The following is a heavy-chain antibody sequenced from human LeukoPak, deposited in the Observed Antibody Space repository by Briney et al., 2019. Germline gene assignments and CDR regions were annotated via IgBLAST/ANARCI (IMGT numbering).Heavy chain of an antibody. V-gene: IGHV3-23*01. D-gene: IGHD6-19*01. Sequence: GGSLRLSCAASGFTFSSYAMSWVRQAPGRGLEWVSAISGSGGSTYYADSVKGRFTISRDNSKNTLYLQMNSLRAEDTAVYYCAKSIAVAGTIYYFDYWGQGTLVTVSS. J-gene: IGHJ4*02. CDR3: AKSIAVAGTIYYFDY. CDR1: GFTFSSYA. CDR2: ISGSGGST.